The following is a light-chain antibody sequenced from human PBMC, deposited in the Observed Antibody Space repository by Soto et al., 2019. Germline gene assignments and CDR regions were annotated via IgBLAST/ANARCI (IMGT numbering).Light chain of an antibody. CDR1: QSINIY. V-gene: IGKV1-39*01. CDR3: QQGYTKSPLT. Sequence: DIQMTQSPSSLSASVVDRVTITCRTSQSINIYLNWYQQKVGEPPRLLIFGASNLQSGVPSRFSGSGVGTHFTLTISSLQAEDFATYYCQQGYTKSPLTFAGGTKVDIK. CDR2: GAS. J-gene: IGKJ4*01.